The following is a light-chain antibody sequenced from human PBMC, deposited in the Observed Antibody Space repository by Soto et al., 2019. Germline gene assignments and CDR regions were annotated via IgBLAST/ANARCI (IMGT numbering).Light chain of an antibody. CDR3: QQYNSYPWT. J-gene: IGKJ1*01. CDR1: QSISSW. Sequence: DIQMTQSPSTLSASVGDRVTITCRASQSISSWLAWYQQKPGKAPKLLIYDASSLASGVPSRFSDSGSETEFTLTIISLHPDYFATYYCQQYNSYPWTFGQVTKVEIK. CDR2: DAS. V-gene: IGKV1-5*01.